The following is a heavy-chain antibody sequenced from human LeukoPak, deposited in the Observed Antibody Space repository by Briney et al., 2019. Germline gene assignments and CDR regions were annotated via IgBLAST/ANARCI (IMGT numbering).Heavy chain of an antibody. V-gene: IGHV1-2*02. Sequence: ASVKVSCKASGYTFTGYYMHWVRQAPGQGLEWMGWINPNSGGTNYAQKFQGRVTMTRDTSISTAYMELSRLRSDDTAVYYCARDLQWLWGVYYFDYWGQGTLVTVSS. J-gene: IGHJ4*02. CDR1: GYTFTGYY. CDR2: INPNSGGT. CDR3: ARDLQWLWGVYYFDY. D-gene: IGHD3-16*01.